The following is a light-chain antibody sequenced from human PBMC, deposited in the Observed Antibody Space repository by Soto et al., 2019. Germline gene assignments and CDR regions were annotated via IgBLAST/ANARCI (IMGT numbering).Light chain of an antibody. V-gene: IGKV3-20*01. Sequence: EIVLTQSPGTLSLSPGERATLSCRASEFVTSKYLAWYQQKPGQAPRLLIYDASTRATGIPDRFSGSGSGTDFSLTISRLEPEDFAVYYCQQYGSSVGTFGQGTKVEIK. CDR1: EFVTSKY. CDR3: QQYGSSVGT. CDR2: DAS. J-gene: IGKJ1*01.